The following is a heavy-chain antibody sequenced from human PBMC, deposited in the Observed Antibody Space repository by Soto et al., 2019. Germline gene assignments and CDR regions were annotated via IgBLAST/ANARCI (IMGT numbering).Heavy chain of an antibody. Sequence: PSETLSLTCTVSGGSMSSYYWSWIRQPAGKGLEWIGHIYTSGSTNYNPSLKSPVTMSVDTSKNQFSLRLNSVTAADTAVYYCASSAGHPGDFFYYNGMDVWGQGTTVTVSS. CDR3: ASSAGHPGDFFYYNGMDV. CDR1: GGSMSSYY. CDR2: IYTSGST. V-gene: IGHV4-4*07. D-gene: IGHD3-10*01. J-gene: IGHJ6*02.